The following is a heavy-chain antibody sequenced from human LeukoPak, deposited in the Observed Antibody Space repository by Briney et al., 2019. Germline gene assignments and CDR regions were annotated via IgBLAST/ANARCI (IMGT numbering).Heavy chain of an antibody. CDR3: AKDFPILSTTQNYYYYMDV. J-gene: IGHJ6*03. Sequence: GGSLRLSCAASGFIFRNYGMHWVRQTPGKGLEWVAVIWSNGINKYYTDSVKGRFITSRDNSENTLSLQMNDLRVEDTAVYYCAKDFPILSTTQNYYYYMDVWGKGTTVTVSS. CDR1: GFIFRNYG. CDR2: IWSNGINK. D-gene: IGHD1-14*01. V-gene: IGHV3-33*06.